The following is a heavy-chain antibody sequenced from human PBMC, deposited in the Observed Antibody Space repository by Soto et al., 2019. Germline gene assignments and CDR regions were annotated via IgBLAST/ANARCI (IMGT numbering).Heavy chain of an antibody. CDR3: AREVYSSSSGLALPYYYYYMDV. Sequence: SETLSLTCAVSSGSISSSNWWSWVRQPPGKGLEWIGEIYHSGSTNYNPSLKGRVTISVDKSKNQFSLKLSSVTAADTAVYYCAREVYSSSSGLALPYYYYYMDVWGKGTTVTVSS. CDR2: IYHSGST. V-gene: IGHV4-4*02. D-gene: IGHD6-6*01. CDR1: SGSISSSNW. J-gene: IGHJ6*03.